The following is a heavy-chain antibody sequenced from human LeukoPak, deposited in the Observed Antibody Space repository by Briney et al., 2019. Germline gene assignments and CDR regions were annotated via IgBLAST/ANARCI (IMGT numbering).Heavy chain of an antibody. J-gene: IGHJ4*02. CDR1: GFTFSLYG. D-gene: IGHD3-22*01. Sequence: GESLKISCAASGFTFSLYGMHWVRQAPGKGLEWVAVISYHGNNEYYADSVKGRFTISRDSSKNTLYLQMNSLTAEDTAVYYCARCPESSGYYYELDSWGQGTLVTVSS. CDR3: ARCPESSGYYYELDS. CDR2: ISYHGNNE. V-gene: IGHV3-30*03.